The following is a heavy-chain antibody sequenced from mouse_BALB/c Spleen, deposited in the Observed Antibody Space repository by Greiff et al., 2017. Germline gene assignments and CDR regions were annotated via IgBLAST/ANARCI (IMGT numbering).Heavy chain of an antibody. J-gene: IGHJ2*01. Sequence: EVKLQESGPGLVKPSQSLSLTCSVTGYSITSGYYWNWIRQFPGNKLEWMGYISYDGSNNYNPSLKNRISITRDTSKNQFFLKLNSVTTEDTATYYCARHGNFFDYWGQGTTLTVSS. D-gene: IGHD2-1*01. V-gene: IGHV3-6*02. CDR2: ISYDGSN. CDR3: ARHGNFFDY. CDR1: GYSITSGYY.